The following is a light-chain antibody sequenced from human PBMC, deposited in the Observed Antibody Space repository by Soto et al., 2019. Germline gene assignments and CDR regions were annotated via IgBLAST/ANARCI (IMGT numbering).Light chain of an antibody. CDR1: SSDVGGYNY. CDR3: SSYTSSTTSV. J-gene: IGLJ1*01. CDR2: EVS. V-gene: IGLV2-14*01. Sequence: QSVLTQPASVSGSPGQSITISCTGTSSDVGGYNYVSWYQQHPVKAPKLIIYEVSNRPSGFTNRFSGSQSDNTASLTISGLQAEDEADYYCSSYTSSTTSVFGTVTKVTVL.